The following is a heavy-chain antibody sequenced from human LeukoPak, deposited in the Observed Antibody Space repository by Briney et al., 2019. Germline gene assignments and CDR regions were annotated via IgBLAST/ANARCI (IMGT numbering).Heavy chain of an antibody. CDR3: AKDRQWLVRGWFDP. V-gene: IGHV3-23*01. D-gene: IGHD6-19*01. CDR2: ISGSGGST. CDR1: GFTFSSYA. J-gene: IGHJ5*02. Sequence: GGSLRLSCAASGFTFSSYAMSWVRQAPGKGLEWVSTISGSGGSTYYADSVRGRFTISRDNSKNTLYLQMNSLRAEDTAVYYCAKDRQWLVRGWFDPWGQGTLVTVSS.